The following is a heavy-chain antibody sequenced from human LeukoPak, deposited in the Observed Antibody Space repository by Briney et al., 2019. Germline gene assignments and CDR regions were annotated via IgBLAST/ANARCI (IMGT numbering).Heavy chain of an antibody. CDR1: GYTFTSYG. Sequence: ASVKVSCEASGYTFTSYGISWVRQAPGQGLEWMGWISAYNGNTNYAQKFQGRVTMTTDTSTSTAYMELRSLRSDDTAVYYCARALAGTFWADWSEYDYWGQGTLVTVSS. D-gene: IGHD6-19*01. J-gene: IGHJ4*02. CDR3: ARALAGTFWADWSEYDY. CDR2: ISAYNGNT. V-gene: IGHV1-18*01.